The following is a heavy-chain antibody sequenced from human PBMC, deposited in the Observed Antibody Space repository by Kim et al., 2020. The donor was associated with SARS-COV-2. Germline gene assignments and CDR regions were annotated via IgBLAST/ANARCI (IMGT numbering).Heavy chain of an antibody. Sequence: SETLSLTCTISGGSMNNFYWNWIRQSPGKGLEWIGYVSYDGINKYNPSLKTRVSISIDTSSNQFSLNLSSVTTADTAVYYCARDRLLPFFFGMDVWGQGTTVTVS. CDR1: GGSMNNFY. J-gene: IGHJ6*02. V-gene: IGHV4-59*01. CDR2: VSYDGIN. D-gene: IGHD3-3*01. CDR3: ARDRLLPFFFGMDV.